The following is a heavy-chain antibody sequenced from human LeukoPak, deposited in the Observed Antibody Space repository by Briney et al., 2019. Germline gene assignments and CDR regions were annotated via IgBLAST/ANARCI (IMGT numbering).Heavy chain of an antibody. CDR1: GFAFSFFA. CDR3: AKGGWLEY. V-gene: IGHV3-23*01. D-gene: IGHD6-19*01. Sequence: GGSLRLSCEASGFAFSFFAMSWVRQPPGKGLEWVSAISVVGGSTYYADSVKGRFTSSRDNSKNTLYLQMNSLRAEDTAVYYCAKGGWLEYWGQGTLVTVSS. CDR2: ISVVGGST. J-gene: IGHJ4*02.